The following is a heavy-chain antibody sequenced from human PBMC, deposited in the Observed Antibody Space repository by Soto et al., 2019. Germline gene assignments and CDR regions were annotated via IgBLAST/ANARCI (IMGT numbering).Heavy chain of an antibody. Sequence: SETLSLTCPVSGDSISRYYWSWIRQPPGKGLEWIGYIYYSGSTNYNPSLKSRVTISVDTSKNQFSLKLSSVTAADTAVYYCARSAYYYGSGSYYDSYGMDVWGQGTTVTVSS. CDR1: GDSISRYY. CDR2: IYYSGST. V-gene: IGHV4-59*01. J-gene: IGHJ6*02. CDR3: ARSAYYYGSGSYYDSYGMDV. D-gene: IGHD3-10*01.